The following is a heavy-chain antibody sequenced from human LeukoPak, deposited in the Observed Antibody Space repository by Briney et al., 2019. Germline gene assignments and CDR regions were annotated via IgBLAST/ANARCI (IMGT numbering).Heavy chain of an antibody. V-gene: IGHV4-31*02. J-gene: IGHJ5*02. CDR2: IYSSGST. CDR1: GGSISSGGHY. CDR3: ARGSDSSSWYNWFDP. Sequence: SETLSLTCTVSGGSISSGGHYWSWIRQHPGKGLDWIGYIYSSGSTYYNPSLKSRVSISVDTSKNQFSLKLSSVTAADTAVYYCARGSDSSSWYNWFDPWGQGTLVTVSS. D-gene: IGHD6-13*01.